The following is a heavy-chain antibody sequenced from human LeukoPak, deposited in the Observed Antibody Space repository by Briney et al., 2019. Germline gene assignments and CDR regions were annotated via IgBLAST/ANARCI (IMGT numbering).Heavy chain of an antibody. Sequence: SETLSLTCAVSGGSISSGGYSWSWIRQPPGKGLEWIGSIYYSGSTYYNPSLKSRVTISVDTSKNQFSLKLSSVTAADTAVYYCARHSSGFVYFDYWGQGTLVTVSS. CDR3: ARHSSGFVYFDY. CDR2: IYYSGST. V-gene: IGHV4-30-2*03. D-gene: IGHD6-19*01. CDR1: GGSISSGGYS. J-gene: IGHJ4*02.